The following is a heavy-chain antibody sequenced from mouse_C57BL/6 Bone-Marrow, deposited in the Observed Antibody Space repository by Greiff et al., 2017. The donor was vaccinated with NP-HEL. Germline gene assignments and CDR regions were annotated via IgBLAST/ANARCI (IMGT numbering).Heavy chain of an antibody. CDR1: GYTFTSYW. Sequence: EVQRVESGTVLARPGASVKMSCKTSGYTFTSYWMHWVKQRPGQGLEWIGAIYPGNSDTSYNQKFKGKAKLTAVTSASTAYMELSSLTNEDSAVYYCTRCDTTVVSRMDYWGQGTSVTVSS. J-gene: IGHJ4*01. CDR2: IYPGNSDT. CDR3: TRCDTTVVSRMDY. D-gene: IGHD1-1*01. V-gene: IGHV1-5*01.